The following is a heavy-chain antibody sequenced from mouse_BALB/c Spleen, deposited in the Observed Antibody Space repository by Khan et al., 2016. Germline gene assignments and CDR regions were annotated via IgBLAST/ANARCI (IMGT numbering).Heavy chain of an antibody. CDR1: GYTFTNYG. V-gene: IGHV9-3-1*01. D-gene: IGHD2-3*01. CDR2: INTYTGEP. CDR3: ARGKYDGVTQ. Sequence: QIQLVQSGPELKKPGETVKISCKASGYTFTNYGMNWVKQAPGKGLKWMGWINTYTGEPTYADDFKGRFAFALATSARTAYLPVNNLKTEDTATFLCARGKYDGVTQWGQGALVTVSA. J-gene: IGHJ3*02.